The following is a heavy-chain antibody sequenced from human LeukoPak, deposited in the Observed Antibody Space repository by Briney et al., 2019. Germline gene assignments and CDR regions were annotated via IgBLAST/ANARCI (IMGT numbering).Heavy chain of an antibody. J-gene: IGHJ3*02. Sequence: SETLSLTCAVYGGSFSGYYWSWIRQPPGKGLEWIGEINHSGSTNYNPSLKSRVTISVDTSKNQFSLKLSSVTAADTAVYYCALPYCSSTSCYTDVFDIWGQGTMVTVSS. V-gene: IGHV4-34*01. CDR3: ALPYCSSTSCYTDVFDI. CDR2: INHSGST. CDR1: GGSFSGYY. D-gene: IGHD2-2*02.